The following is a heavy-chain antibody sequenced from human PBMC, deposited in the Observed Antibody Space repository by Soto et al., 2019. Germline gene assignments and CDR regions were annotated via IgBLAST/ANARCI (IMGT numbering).Heavy chain of an antibody. CDR1: GYTFTSYG. V-gene: IGHV1-18*01. D-gene: IGHD4-17*01. CDR3: ARVVHGDFLYYYYYMDV. J-gene: IGHJ6*03. CDR2: ISAYNGNT. Sequence: QVQLVQSGAEVKKPGASVKVSCKASGYTFTSYGISWVRQAPGQGLEWMGWISAYNGNTNYAQKLQGRVTMTTDTSTSTAYMELRSLRSDDTAVYYCARVVHGDFLYYYYYMDVWGKGTTVTVSS.